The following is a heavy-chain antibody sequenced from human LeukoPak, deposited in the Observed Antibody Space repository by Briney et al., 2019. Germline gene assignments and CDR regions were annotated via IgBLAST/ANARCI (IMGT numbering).Heavy chain of an antibody. D-gene: IGHD3-9*01. V-gene: IGHV3-30*02. Sequence: PGGSLRLSCAASGFTFSSYGMHWVHQAPGKGLEWVAFIRYDGSNKYYADSVKGRFTISRDNSKNTLYLQMNSLRAEDTAVYYCAKDQTYYDILTGYYDVPHPSYWGQGTLVTVSS. CDR3: AKDQTYYDILTGYYDVPHPSY. CDR1: GFTFSSYG. CDR2: IRYDGSNK. J-gene: IGHJ4*02.